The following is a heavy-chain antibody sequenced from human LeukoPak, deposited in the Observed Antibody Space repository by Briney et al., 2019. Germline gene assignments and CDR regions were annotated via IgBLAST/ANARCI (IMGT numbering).Heavy chain of an antibody. Sequence: SETLSLTCTVCGGSISSYYWSWIRQPAGKGLEWIGRIYTSGSTNYNPSLKNRVTMSVDTSKNQFSLKLSSVTAADTAVYYCAREGPVLRFLEWSANPHYYYYMDVWGKGTTVTVS. CDR1: GGSISSYY. D-gene: IGHD3-3*01. CDR2: IYTSGST. CDR3: AREGPVLRFLEWSANPHYYYYMDV. V-gene: IGHV4-4*07. J-gene: IGHJ6*03.